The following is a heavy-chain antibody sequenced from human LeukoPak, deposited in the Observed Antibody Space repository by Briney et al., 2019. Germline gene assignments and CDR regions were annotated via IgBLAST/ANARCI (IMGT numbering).Heavy chain of an antibody. CDR3: ARDLSATWYSLAF. V-gene: IGHV3-20*04. CDR1: GFSNADYG. CDR2: IDWSGQAS. Sequence: GGSLRLSCVGAGFSNADYGMSWVRQVPGKGLEWVSGIDWSGQASEYADSVKGRFVISRDNAENSLYLQMNSLRPEDTGLYYCARDLSATWYSLAFWGQGTLVTVSS. D-gene: IGHD2-15*01. J-gene: IGHJ4*02.